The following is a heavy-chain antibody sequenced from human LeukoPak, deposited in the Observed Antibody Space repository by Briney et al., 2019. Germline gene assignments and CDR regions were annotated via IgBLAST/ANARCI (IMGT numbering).Heavy chain of an antibody. CDR3: AREPSGEDFWSGYLIDY. CDR1: GYTFTGYY. V-gene: IGHV1-2*02. J-gene: IGHJ4*02. D-gene: IGHD3-3*01. Sequence: GASVKVSCKASGYTFTGYYMHWVRQAPGQGLEWMGWINPNSGGTNYAQKFQGRVTMTRDTSTSTVYMELSSLRSEDTAVYYCAREPSGEDFWSGYLIDYWGQGTLVTVSS. CDR2: INPNSGGT.